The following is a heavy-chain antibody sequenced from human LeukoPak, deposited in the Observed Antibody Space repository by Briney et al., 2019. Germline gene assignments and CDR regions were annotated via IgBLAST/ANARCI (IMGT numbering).Heavy chain of an antibody. D-gene: IGHD3-16*01. CDR1: GFTFSSYA. CDR2: ISGSGGST. CDR3: AKVRGGGEPSWVYYYYYGMDV. V-gene: IGHV3-23*01. J-gene: IGHJ6*02. Sequence: PGGSLRLSCAASGFTFSSYAMSWVRQAPGEGLEWVSAISGSGGSTYYADSVKGRFTISRDNSKNTLYLQMNSPRAEDTAVYYCAKVRGGGEPSWVYYYYYGMDVWGQGTTVTVSS.